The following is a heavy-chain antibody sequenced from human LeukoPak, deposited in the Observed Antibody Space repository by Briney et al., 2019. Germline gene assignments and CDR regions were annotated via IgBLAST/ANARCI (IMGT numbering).Heavy chain of an antibody. CDR1: GYTFTSYY. V-gene: IGHV1-46*01. D-gene: IGHD3-22*01. CDR2: INPSGGST. Sequence: ASVKVSCKASGYTFTSYYMHRVRQAPGQGLEWMGIINPSGGSTSYAQKFQGRVTMTRDTSTSTVYMELSSLRSEDTAVYYCASNYYDSSGYITPLDYWGQGTLVTVSS. J-gene: IGHJ4*02. CDR3: ASNYYDSSGYITPLDY.